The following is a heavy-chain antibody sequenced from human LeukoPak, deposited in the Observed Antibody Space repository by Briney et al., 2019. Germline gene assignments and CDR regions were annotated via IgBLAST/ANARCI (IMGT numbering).Heavy chain of an antibody. V-gene: IGHV4-39*07. D-gene: IGHD3-10*01. CDR1: GGSISSYY. CDR2: IYYSGST. J-gene: IGHJ4*02. Sequence: PSETLSLTCTVSGGSISSYYWSWIRQPPGKGLEWIGTIYYSGSTYYSPSLKSRVTISVDRSKNQFSLKLSSVTAADTAVYYCATSGGPQYYFDYWGQGTLVTVSS. CDR3: ATSGGPQYYFDY.